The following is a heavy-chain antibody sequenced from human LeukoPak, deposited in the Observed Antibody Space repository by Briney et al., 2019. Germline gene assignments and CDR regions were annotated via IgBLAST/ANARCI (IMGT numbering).Heavy chain of an antibody. J-gene: IGHJ4*02. CDR1: GYTFTSYD. CDR3: ARDRGSLAVGDSRTSDY. CDR2: MNPNSGNI. V-gene: IGHV1-8*03. Sequence: GASVKVSCKASGYTFTSYDINWVRQATGQGLEWMGWMNPNSGNIGYAQNFQGRVTITRDTSISTVYMELSSLRSEDTAVYYCARDRGSLAVGDSRTSDYWGQGTLVTVSS. D-gene: IGHD2-21*02.